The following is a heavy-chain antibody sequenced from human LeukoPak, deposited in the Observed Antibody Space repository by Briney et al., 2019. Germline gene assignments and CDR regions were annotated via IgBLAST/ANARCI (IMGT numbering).Heavy chain of an antibody. CDR1: GFTFSSFG. D-gene: IGHD6-19*01. Sequence: GRSLRLSCAASGFTFSSFGMHWVRQAPGKGLEWLAVISFDGSNEYYADSVKGRFTISRDNSNNTLYLHMNSLRAEDTAVYYCAKDSYSSGFHDSWGQGTVVSVSS. CDR3: AKDSYSSGFHDS. V-gene: IGHV3-30*18. J-gene: IGHJ5*01. CDR2: ISFDGSNE.